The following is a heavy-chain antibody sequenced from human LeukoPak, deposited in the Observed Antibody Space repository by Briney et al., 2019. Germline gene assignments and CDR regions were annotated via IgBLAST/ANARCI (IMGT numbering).Heavy chain of an antibody. CDR2: ISSSSSSK. CDR1: GFTFSSYS. D-gene: IGHD5-12*01. V-gene: IGHV3-48*01. J-gene: IGHJ4*02. CDR3: AKSRDSGYVHSAGFDY. Sequence: GGSLRLSCAAPGFTFSSYSMNWVRQAPGKGLEWVSYISSSSSSKKYADSVKGRFTISRDNSKNTLYLQVNSLRAEDTAVYYCAKSRDSGYVHSAGFDYWGQGTLVTVSS.